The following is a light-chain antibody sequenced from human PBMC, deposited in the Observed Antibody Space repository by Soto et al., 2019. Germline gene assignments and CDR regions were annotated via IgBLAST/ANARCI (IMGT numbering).Light chain of an antibody. CDR2: DAS. V-gene: IGKV1-5*01. CDR3: QQYNSYST. Sequence: DIQMTQSPSTLSASVGDRVTITCRASQSINSWLAWYQQKPGKAPKLLIYDASSLESGVPPRFSGSGSGTEFTLTISSLQPDDFATYYCQQYNSYSTFGQGTKV. CDR1: QSINSW. J-gene: IGKJ1*01.